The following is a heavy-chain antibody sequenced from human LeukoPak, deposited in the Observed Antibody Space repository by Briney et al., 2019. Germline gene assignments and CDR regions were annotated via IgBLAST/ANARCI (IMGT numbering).Heavy chain of an antibody. J-gene: IGHJ4*02. CDR3: ARDYYDSSGYYSGNDY. D-gene: IGHD3-22*01. CDR2: ISAYNGNT. CDR1: GYTFTSYG. V-gene: IGHV1-18*01. Sequence: ASVKVSCKASGYTFTSYGISWVRQAPGQGLEWMGWISAYNGNTNYAQKLQGRVTMTTDTSTSTAYMELRSLRSDGTAVYYCARDYYDSSGYYSGNDYWGQGTLVTVSS.